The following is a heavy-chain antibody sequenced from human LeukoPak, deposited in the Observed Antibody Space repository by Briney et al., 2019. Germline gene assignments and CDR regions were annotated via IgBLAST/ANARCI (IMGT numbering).Heavy chain of an antibody. V-gene: IGHV1-69*02. CDR1: GVTFSSYT. Sequence: GASLSLSCTASGVTFSSYTISWVRQAPGEGLEWMSGIIPIVGIANYAQTLKGRVTITADKSTSTSYMQLSSLRSGDTAVHYCARPGNYYDSNGYLAHGWFDPW. J-gene: IGHJ5*02. CDR3: ARPGNYYDSNGYLAHGWFDP. D-gene: IGHD3-22*01. CDR2: IIPIVGIA.